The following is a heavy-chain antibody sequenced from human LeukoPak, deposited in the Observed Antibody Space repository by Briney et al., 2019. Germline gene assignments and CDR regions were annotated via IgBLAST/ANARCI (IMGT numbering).Heavy chain of an antibody. D-gene: IGHD3/OR15-3a*01. Sequence: SETLSLTCAVSGGSINSGPYSWSWVRQPPGKGLEWIGYISHGGSTYYNPSLKSRVTISVDRPKNQFFLRLTSVTAADTAVYYCARDSASGLFDYWGQGTLVTVSS. J-gene: IGHJ4*02. CDR1: GGSINSGPYS. CDR3: ARDSASGLFDY. CDR2: ISHGGST. V-gene: IGHV4-30-2*01.